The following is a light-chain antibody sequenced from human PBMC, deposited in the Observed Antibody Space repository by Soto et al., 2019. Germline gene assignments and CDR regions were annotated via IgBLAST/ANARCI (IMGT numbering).Light chain of an antibody. J-gene: IGKJ2*01. CDR1: QSISSW. CDR3: QQYTI. CDR2: DAS. Sequence: DIQMTQSPSTLSASVGDRVTITCRASQSISSWLAWYQQKPGKAPKLLIYDASSLESRVPSRFSGNASGKEFTLTFRSLQRDDFERYYCQQYTIFGQGTKLEIK. V-gene: IGKV1-5*01.